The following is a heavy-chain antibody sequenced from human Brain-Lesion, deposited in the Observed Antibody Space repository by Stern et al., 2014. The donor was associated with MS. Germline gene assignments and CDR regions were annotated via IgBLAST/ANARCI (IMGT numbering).Heavy chain of an antibody. D-gene: IGHD4-17*01. V-gene: IGHV1-45*02. Sequence: QLVESGAEVKQTGTSVKVSCQASGNTFTNRYLHWVRQAPGQALEWMGWITPFTGNTNYAQNFQDRVTITMDRSMSTAYMDLSSLRSDDTAIYFCAEGGSYGFVYWGQGTLVTVSS. CDR3: AEGGSYGFVY. CDR1: GNTFTNRY. CDR2: ITPFTGNT. J-gene: IGHJ4*02.